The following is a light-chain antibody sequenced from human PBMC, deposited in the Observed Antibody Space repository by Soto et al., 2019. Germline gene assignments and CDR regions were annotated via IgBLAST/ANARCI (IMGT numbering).Light chain of an antibody. Sequence: EFVLTQSPGTLSLSPGERATLSCRASQRVSSSFLAWYQQKPGQAPRILIYGASTRATGIPDRFSGSGSGTDFTLPISRLEPEDFAVYYCQQYGSSPPLTFGGGTKVEIK. CDR1: QRVSSSF. CDR2: GAS. V-gene: IGKV3-20*01. CDR3: QQYGSSPPLT. J-gene: IGKJ4*01.